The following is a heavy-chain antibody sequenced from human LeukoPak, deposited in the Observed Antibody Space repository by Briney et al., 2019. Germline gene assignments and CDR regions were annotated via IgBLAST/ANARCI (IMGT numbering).Heavy chain of an antibody. CDR1: GFTFSGYA. CDR2: ISSSSRTI. J-gene: IGHJ4*02. D-gene: IGHD4-17*01. CDR3: ARDRYGDYDFDY. Sequence: PGGSLRLSCAASGFTFSGYAMNWVRQAPGKGLEWLSYISSSSRTIYYADSVKGRFTISRDNANNSLYLQMNSLRAEDTAVYYCARDRYGDYDFDYWGQGTLVTVSS. V-gene: IGHV3-48*01.